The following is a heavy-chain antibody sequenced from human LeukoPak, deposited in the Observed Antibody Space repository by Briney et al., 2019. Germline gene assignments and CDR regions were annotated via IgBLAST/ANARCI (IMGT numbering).Heavy chain of an antibody. D-gene: IGHD2-2*01. CDR1: GLTCSSYA. Sequence: GGSLRLSCAACGLTCSSYAMSGVRQAPGKGLEWVSAIGGSGGSTYYADSVKGRFTISRDNSKNTLYLQMNSLRAEDTAVYYCANAGSSTSSAQPDDYWGQGTLVTVSS. V-gene: IGHV3-23*01. CDR2: IGGSGGST. J-gene: IGHJ4*02. CDR3: ANAGSSTSSAQPDDY.